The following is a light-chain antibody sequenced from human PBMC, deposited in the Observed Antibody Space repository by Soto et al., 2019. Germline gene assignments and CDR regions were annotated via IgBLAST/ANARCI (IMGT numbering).Light chain of an antibody. CDR1: TGAVTSDNH. CDR2: DTS. CDR3: LLFYGGIWV. V-gene: IGLV7-43*01. Sequence: QAVVTQEPSLTVSPGGTVTLTCASSTGAVTSDNHPNWFQQKPGQAPRALIYDTSKKNSWTPARFSGSLLGGKAALTLSSVQPEDEGDYYCLLFYGGIWVFGGGTKLTVL. J-gene: IGLJ3*02.